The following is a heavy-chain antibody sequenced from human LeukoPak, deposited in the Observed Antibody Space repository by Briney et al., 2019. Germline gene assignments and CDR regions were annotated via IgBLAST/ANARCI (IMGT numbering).Heavy chain of an antibody. J-gene: IGHJ4*02. D-gene: IGHD4-11*01. CDR1: GGSISSGGYS. CDR2: IYHSGST. CDR3: ASYREGVFDY. V-gene: IGHV4-30-2*01. Sequence: QASETLSLTCAVSGGSISSGGYSWSWLRQPPGKGLEWIGYIYHSGSTYYNPSLKSRVTISVDRSKNQFSLKLSSVTAADTAVYYCASYREGVFDYWGQGTLVTVSS.